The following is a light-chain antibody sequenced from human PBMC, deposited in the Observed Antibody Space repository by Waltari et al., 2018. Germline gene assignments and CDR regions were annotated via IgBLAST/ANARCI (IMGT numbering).Light chain of an antibody. Sequence: DIQMTQSPSSLSASVGDRVTITCRASQSIRTYLNWYQQKPGKAPKLLIYAASSLQSGVPSRFSSSGSGTDFTLTISSLQLEDLATYYCQQISSTVTFGPGTKVEI. CDR3: QQISSTVT. V-gene: IGKV1-39*01. CDR2: AAS. CDR1: QSIRTY. J-gene: IGKJ3*01.